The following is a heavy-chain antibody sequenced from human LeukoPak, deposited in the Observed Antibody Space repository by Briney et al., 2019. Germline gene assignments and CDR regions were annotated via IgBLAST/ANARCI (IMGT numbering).Heavy chain of an antibody. Sequence: ASENLSLTCTVSGGSISSYYWSWIRQPPGKGLEWIGYIYTSGSTNYNPSLKSRVTISVDTSKNQFSLKLSSVTAADTAVYYCARHWYYDFWSGLGYYYYYMDVWGKGTTVTVSS. V-gene: IGHV4-4*09. CDR1: GGSISSYY. CDR3: ARHWYYDFWSGLGYYYYYMDV. CDR2: IYTSGST. J-gene: IGHJ6*03. D-gene: IGHD3-3*01.